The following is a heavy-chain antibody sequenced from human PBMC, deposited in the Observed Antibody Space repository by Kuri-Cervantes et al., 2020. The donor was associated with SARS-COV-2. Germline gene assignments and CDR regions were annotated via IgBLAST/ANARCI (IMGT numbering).Heavy chain of an antibody. CDR2: IKIKTVGGTT. CDR3: TTYQRVGAVPAAKHWVTDY. Sequence: GGSLRLSCAASGFTFSNAWISWVRQAPGKGREWVGHIKIKTVGGTTDYAAPVKGRFTNSRVDSKNTLYLKMNSLRTEDTAVYYCTTYQRVGAVPAAKHWVTDYWGQGTLVTVSS. D-gene: IGHD2-2*01. J-gene: IGHJ4*02. CDR1: GFTFSNAW. V-gene: IGHV3-15*01.